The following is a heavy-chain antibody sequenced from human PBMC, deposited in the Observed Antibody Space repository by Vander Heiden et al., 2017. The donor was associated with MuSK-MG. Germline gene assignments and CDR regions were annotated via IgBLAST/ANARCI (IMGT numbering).Heavy chain of an antibody. Sequence: QVQLVQSGAEVKKPGSSVKVSCKASGGTFSSYAISWVRQAPGQGLEWMGGILPIFGRGSYAQKFQGRVTITADESTSTAYMELSGLIFEDTAVYYCAKSDTHLVAYDYYSMNVWGQGTTVTVSS. J-gene: IGHJ6*02. CDR3: AKSDTHLVAYDYYSMNV. V-gene: IGHV1-69*01. CDR1: GGTFSSYA. CDR2: ILPIFGRG. D-gene: IGHD5-18*01.